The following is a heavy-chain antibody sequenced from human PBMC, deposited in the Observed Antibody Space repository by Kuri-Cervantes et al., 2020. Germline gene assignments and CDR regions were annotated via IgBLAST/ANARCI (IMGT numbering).Heavy chain of an antibody. CDR2: IYTSGST. J-gene: IGHJ5*01. CDR1: GGSISSYY. CDR3: AREIDYGDYGWFDS. D-gene: IGHD4-17*01. Sequence: SETLSLTCTVSGGSISSYYWSWIRQPAGKGLEWIGRIYTSGSTNYNPSLKSRVTISADSSKNQFSLNLSSVTAADTAVHYCAREIDYGDYGWFDSWGQGTLVTVSS. V-gene: IGHV4-4*07.